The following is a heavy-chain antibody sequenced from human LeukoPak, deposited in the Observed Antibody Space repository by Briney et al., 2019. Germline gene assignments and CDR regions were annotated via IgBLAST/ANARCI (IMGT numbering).Heavy chain of an antibody. D-gene: IGHD5-12*01. J-gene: IGHJ4*02. CDR3: ARDQLAYSGYDTLFDY. V-gene: IGHV3-30*04. CDR1: GFTFSSYA. CDR2: ISYDGSNK. Sequence: GGSLRLSCAASGFTFSSYAIHWVRQAPGKGLEWVAVISYDGSNKYYADSVKGRFTISRDNSKNTLYLQLNSLRPEDTAVYYCARDQLAYSGYDTLFDYWGQGTLVTVSS.